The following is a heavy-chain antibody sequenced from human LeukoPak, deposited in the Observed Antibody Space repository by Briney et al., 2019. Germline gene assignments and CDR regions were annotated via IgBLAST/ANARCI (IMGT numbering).Heavy chain of an antibody. V-gene: IGHV3-48*01. J-gene: IGHJ6*02. CDR1: GFIFSDDN. CDR3: ARVMVWSGYRLTYYGMDV. Sequence: TGGSLRLSCAASGFIFSDDNMNWVRQAPGKGLEWVSYISSGSSTIYYADSVKGRFTISRDNSKNTLYLQMNSLRAEDTAVYYCARVMVWSGYRLTYYGMDVWGQGTTVTVSS. D-gene: IGHD3-3*01. CDR2: ISSGSSTI.